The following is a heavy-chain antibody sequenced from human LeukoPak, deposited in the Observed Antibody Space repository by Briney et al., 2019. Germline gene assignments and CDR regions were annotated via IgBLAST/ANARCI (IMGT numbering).Heavy chain of an antibody. V-gene: IGHV1-46*01. CDR3: TRDSTISSSSLWIHLWTFDY. CDR1: GYTFTSYY. D-gene: IGHD6-6*01. Sequence: ASVKVSCKASGYTFTSYYMHWVRQAPGQGLEWMGIINPSGGSTSYAQKFQGRVTMTRDTSTSTVYMELSSLRSEDTAVYYCTRDSTISSSSLWIHLWTFDYWGQGTLVTVSS. CDR2: INPSGGST. J-gene: IGHJ4*02.